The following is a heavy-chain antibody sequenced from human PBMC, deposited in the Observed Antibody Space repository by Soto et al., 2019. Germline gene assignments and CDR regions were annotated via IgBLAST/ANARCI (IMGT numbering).Heavy chain of an antibody. CDR1: GDRVSCTRSI. V-gene: IGHV6-1*01. D-gene: IGHD1-1*01. Sequence: QPQESSPGLGKPSQALSLTRGISGDRVSCTRSILNWVRQSPSRGLEWLGRTYYRSKWHTDYAVSVRGRITINPDTPKNQFFLQLSSVTPDDTAVYFCARDLHGTYYYDSWGQGTLVTVSS. J-gene: IGHJ4*02. CDR3: ARDLHGTYYYDS. CDR2: TYYRSKWHT.